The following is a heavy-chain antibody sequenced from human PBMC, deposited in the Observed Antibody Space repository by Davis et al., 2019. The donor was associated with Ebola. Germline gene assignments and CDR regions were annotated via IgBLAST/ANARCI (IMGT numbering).Heavy chain of an antibody. CDR3: ARYPYPTGFDY. CDR1: GGSISSGDYY. J-gene: IGHJ4*02. CDR2: IYYSGST. V-gene: IGHV4-61*08. D-gene: IGHD4-17*01. Sequence: SETLSLTCTVSGGSISSGDYYWSWIRQPPGKGLEWIGYIYYSGSTNYNPSLKSRVTISVDTSKNQFSLKLSSVTAADTAVYYCARYPYPTGFDYWGQGTLVTVSS.